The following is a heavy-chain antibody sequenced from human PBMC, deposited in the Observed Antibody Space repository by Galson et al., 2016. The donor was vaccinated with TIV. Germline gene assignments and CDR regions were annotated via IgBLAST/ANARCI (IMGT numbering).Heavy chain of an antibody. D-gene: IGHD3-10*01. CDR1: GGSISNGDYY. V-gene: IGHV4-30-4*08. Sequence: LSLTCSVFGGSISNGDYYWTWIRQPPGKGLEWIGYVYYSGATNYNPSLKRRVTLSVDRSTNQFSLRLNSVTAADTAVYSCARCRGDYYYGIDVWGQGTTGTVSS. CDR3: ARCRGDYYYGIDV. J-gene: IGHJ6*02. CDR2: VYYSGAT.